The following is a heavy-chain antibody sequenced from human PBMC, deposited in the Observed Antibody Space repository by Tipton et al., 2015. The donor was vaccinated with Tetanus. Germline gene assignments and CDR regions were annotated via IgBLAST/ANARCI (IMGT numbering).Heavy chain of an antibody. Sequence: LSLTCTVSGVSMIDSYWNWIRQPAGKGLEWIGRIYSSGTTNYDPSLRGRVTMSIDTSKNRFSLKLDSVTAADTAVYYCAILPKHWLAPRGAPWGQGTLVTVSS. V-gene: IGHV4-4*07. D-gene: IGHD6-19*01. CDR3: AILPKHWLAPRGAP. CDR2: IYSSGTT. J-gene: IGHJ5*02. CDR1: GVSMIDSY.